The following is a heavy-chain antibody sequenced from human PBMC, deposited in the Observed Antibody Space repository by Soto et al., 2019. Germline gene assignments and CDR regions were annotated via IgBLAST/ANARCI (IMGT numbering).Heavy chain of an antibody. CDR2: ISSSSSYI. CDR3: ASLDIVVVPAAMNSRFDWFDP. Sequence: GGSLRLSCAASGFTFSSYSMNWVRQAPGKGLEWVSSISSSSSYIYYADSVKGRFTISRDNAKNSLYLQMNSLRAEDTAVYYCASLDIVVVPAAMNSRFDWFDPWGQGTLVTVSS. V-gene: IGHV3-21*01. D-gene: IGHD2-2*01. CDR1: GFTFSSYS. J-gene: IGHJ5*02.